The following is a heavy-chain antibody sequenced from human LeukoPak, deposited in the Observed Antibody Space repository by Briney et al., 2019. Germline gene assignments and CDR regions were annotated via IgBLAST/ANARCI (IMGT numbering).Heavy chain of an antibody. CDR3: AKARDLYSSSWYYFDY. V-gene: IGHV3-53*01. J-gene: IGHJ4*02. Sequence: GGSLRLSCAASGFTVSSNYMSWVRQAPGKGLEWVSVIYSGGSTYYADSVKGRFTISRDNSKNTLYPQMNSLRAEDTAVYYCAKARDLYSSSWYYFDYWGQGTLVTVSS. CDR2: IYSGGST. D-gene: IGHD6-13*01. CDR1: GFTVSSNY.